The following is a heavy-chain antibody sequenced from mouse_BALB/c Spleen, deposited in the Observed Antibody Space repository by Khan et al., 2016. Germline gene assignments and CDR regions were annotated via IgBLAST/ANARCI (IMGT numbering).Heavy chain of an antibody. Sequence: EVKLLESGGGLVQPGGSLKLSCAASGFDFSRYWMSWVRQAPGKGLEWIGEINPDSSTINYTPSLKDKFIISRDNAKNTLYLQMSKVRSEDTALFCCARSRDYRYDSWYAYWGQERRVTVAA. CDR3: ARSRDYRYDSWYAY. CDR2: INPDSSTI. V-gene: IGHV4-1*02. J-gene: IGHJ3*01. CDR1: GFDFSRYW. D-gene: IGHD2-14*01.